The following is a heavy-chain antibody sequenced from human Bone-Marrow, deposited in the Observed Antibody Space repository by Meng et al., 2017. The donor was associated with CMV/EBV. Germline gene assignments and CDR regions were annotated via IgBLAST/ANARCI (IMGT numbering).Heavy chain of an antibody. CDR2: ISSSGSTI. V-gene: IGHV3-11*04. CDR3: ARDLNVGGVYFDC. CDR1: GFTFSYYY. Sequence: GESLKISCAASGFTFSYYYMSWIRQAPGKGLECVSYISSSGSTIYYADSVKGRFTISRDNAKNSLYLRMNSLRAEDTAVYYCARDLNVGGVYFDCWGQGTLVTVSS. J-gene: IGHJ4*02. D-gene: IGHD3-16*01.